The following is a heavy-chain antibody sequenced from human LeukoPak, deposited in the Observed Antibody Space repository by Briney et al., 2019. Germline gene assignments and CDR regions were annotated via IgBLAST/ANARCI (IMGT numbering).Heavy chain of an antibody. CDR2: IYYSGYT. CDR1: GGSISSYY. V-gene: IGHV4-59*01. CDR3: ARTTMVRGTYYMDV. Sequence: SETLSLTCTVSGGSISSYYWSWIRQPPGKGLEWIGYIYYSGYTNYNPSLKSRVTISVDTSKNQFTLKLSSVTAADTAVYYCARTTMVRGTYYMDVWGKGTTVTISS. D-gene: IGHD3-10*01. J-gene: IGHJ6*03.